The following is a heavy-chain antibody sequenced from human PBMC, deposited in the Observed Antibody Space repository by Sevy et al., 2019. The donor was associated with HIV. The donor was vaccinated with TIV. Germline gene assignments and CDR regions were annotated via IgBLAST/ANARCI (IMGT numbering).Heavy chain of an antibody. CDR3: ASSASGDVRNYGYYYYGMDV. J-gene: IGHJ6*02. CDR2: MSPKSGST. CDR1: GDTFSTYD. V-gene: IGHV1-8*02. Sequence: ASVKVSCKASGDTFSTYDINWVRQAPGQGLEWMVWMSPKSGSTGFAQKFQGRLTMTRDTSINTAYMELSSLRSEDTAVYYRASSASGDVRNYGYYYYGMDVWGQGTTVTVSS. D-gene: IGHD3-10*02.